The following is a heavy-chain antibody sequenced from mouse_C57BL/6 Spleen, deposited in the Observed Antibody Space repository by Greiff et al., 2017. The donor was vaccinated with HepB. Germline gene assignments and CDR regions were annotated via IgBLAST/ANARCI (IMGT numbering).Heavy chain of an antibody. CDR2: IYPGDGDT. V-gene: IGHV1-80*01. CDR1: GYAFSSYW. D-gene: IGHD1-1*01. CDR3: ARDYGSSSFAY. Sequence: VQLQQSGAELVKPGASVKISCKASGYAFSSYWMIWVKQRPGKGLEWIGQIYPGDGDTNYNGKFKGKATLTADKSSSTAYMQLSSLTSEDSAVYFCARDYGSSSFAYWGQGTLVTVSA. J-gene: IGHJ3*01.